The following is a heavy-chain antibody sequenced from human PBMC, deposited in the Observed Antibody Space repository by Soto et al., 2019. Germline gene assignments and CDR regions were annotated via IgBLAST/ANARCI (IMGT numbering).Heavy chain of an antibody. Sequence: SETLSLTCTVSGGPISNYYWSWIRQPPGKGLQWIGIIYTSGSINYNPSLKSRVTVSVDTSRNHFSLKLTSVTAADTAIYYCAKSAPGYTYGSGYGLDVWGQGTTVTVSS. CDR3: AKSAPGYTYGSGYGLDV. CDR2: IYTSGSI. D-gene: IGHD5-18*01. J-gene: IGHJ6*02. V-gene: IGHV4-4*09. CDR1: GGPISNYY.